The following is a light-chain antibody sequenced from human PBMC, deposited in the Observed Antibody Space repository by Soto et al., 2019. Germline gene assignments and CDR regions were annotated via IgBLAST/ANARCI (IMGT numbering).Light chain of an antibody. J-gene: IGLJ2*01. CDR3: HVWDSDRDHPV. CDR2: YEI. Sequence: SYELTQPPSVSVAPGQTASITCGGNNIGSKSVHWYQQKSGQAPVLVIYYEIDRPSGIPERFSGSNFGNTATLPISRVEAGDEANYYCHVWDSDRDHPVFGGGTKVTVL. V-gene: IGLV3-21*04. CDR1: NIGSKS.